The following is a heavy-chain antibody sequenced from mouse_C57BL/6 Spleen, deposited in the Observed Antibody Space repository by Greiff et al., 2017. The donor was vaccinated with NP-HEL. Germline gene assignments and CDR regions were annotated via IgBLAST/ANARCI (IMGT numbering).Heavy chain of an antibody. J-gene: IGHJ2*01. CDR2: ISSGGSYT. D-gene: IGHD1-1*01. Sequence: EVKVVESGGDLVKPGGSLKLSCAASGFTFSSYGMSWVRQTPDKRLEWVATISSGGSYTYYPDSVQGRFTISTDNAKNTLYLQKSSLKSEDTAVYYCAGHETTVSHFECWGQGATLTVAS. CDR1: GFTFSSYG. CDR3: AGHETTVSHFEC. V-gene: IGHV5-6*01.